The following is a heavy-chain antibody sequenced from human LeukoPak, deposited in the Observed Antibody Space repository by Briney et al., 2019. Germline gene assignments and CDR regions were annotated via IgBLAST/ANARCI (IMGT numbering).Heavy chain of an antibody. CDR3: ARGAYDSGSYQYFFDY. D-gene: IGHD3-10*01. Sequence: SETLSLTCTVSGDSISSYYWSWIRQPPGKGLEWMGYIYYTGNTNYNPTLKSRVTISLDTSKHQFSLKLTSVPAADTAVYYCARGAYDSGSYQYFFDYWGQGTLVTVSS. CDR1: GDSISSYY. CDR2: IYYTGNT. V-gene: IGHV4-59*01. J-gene: IGHJ4*02.